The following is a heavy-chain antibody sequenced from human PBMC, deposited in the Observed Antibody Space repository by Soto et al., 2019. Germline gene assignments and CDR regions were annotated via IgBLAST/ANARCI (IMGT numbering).Heavy chain of an antibody. J-gene: IGHJ4*02. Sequence: QVQLVESGGGVVQVGRSLRLSCAASGFTFSDYGMHWVRQPPGKGLEWVAAIWFDGSTTYYRESVKGRFSISRDNSKNTLNRQMNSLRVDDTAVYYCAKDVDFSTGNPSRTFDSWGQGTLVAVSS. CDR3: AKDVDFSTGNPSRTFDS. CDR2: IWFDGSTT. V-gene: IGHV3-33*06. D-gene: IGHD3-3*01. CDR1: GFTFSDYG.